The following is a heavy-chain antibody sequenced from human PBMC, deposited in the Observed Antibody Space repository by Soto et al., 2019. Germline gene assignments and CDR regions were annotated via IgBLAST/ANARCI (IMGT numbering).Heavy chain of an antibody. J-gene: IGHJ6*02. CDR2: ITSNGGNT. Sequence: GSLRLSCAASGFTFSSYAMHWVRQAPGKGLEYVSAITSNGGNTDYASSVKGRFTISRDNSKNTLYLHMGSLRAEDMAVYYCARRIPFGYGMDVWGQGTTVTVSS. CDR1: GFTFSSYA. V-gene: IGHV3-64*01. CDR3: ARRIPFGYGMDV. D-gene: IGHD2-21*01.